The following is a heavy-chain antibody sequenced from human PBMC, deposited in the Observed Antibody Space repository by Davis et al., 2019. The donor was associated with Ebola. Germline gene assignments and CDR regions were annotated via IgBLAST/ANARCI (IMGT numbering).Heavy chain of an antibody. CDR3: ARDPWILWFRGGDYFDY. Sequence: PGGSLRLSCPAPGFTFTSYAMHWVRQAPGKGLEWVAVISYDGSNKYYADAVKGRFPISRDNAKNSLYLQMNSLRAEDTAVYYCARDPWILWFRGGDYFDYWGQGTLVTVSS. CDR1: GFTFTSYA. CDR2: ISYDGSNK. J-gene: IGHJ4*02. V-gene: IGHV3-30-3*01. D-gene: IGHD3-10*01.